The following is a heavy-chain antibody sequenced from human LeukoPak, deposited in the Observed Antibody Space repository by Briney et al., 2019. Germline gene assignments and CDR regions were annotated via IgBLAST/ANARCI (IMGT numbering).Heavy chain of an antibody. CDR2: IYYSGST. Sequence: SETLSLTCTVSGGSISSYYWSWIRQPPGKGLEWIGYIYYSGSTNYNPSLKSRVTISVGTSKNQFSLKLSSVTAADTAVYYCARIAVAGTDFDYWGQGTLLTVSS. V-gene: IGHV4-59*01. CDR3: ARIAVAGTDFDY. CDR1: GGSISSYY. D-gene: IGHD6-19*01. J-gene: IGHJ4*02.